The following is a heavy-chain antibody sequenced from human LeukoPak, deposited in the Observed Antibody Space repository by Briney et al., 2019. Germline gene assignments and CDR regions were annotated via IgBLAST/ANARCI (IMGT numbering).Heavy chain of an antibody. D-gene: IGHD2-8*02. Sequence: GGSLRLSCAASGFTFSSYSMNWVRQAPGRGLEWVSSISSSSSYIYYADSVKGRFTISRDNAKNSLYLQMNSLRAEDTAVYYCASLPGGAMRYFDYWGQGTLVTVPS. CDR2: ISSSSSYI. CDR3: ASLPGGAMRYFDY. J-gene: IGHJ4*02. CDR1: GFTFSSYS. V-gene: IGHV3-21*01.